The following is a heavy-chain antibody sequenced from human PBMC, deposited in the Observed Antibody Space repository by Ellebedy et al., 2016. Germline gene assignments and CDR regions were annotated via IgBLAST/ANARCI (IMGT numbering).Heavy chain of an antibody. CDR1: GFTFSLYS. V-gene: IGHV3-21*01. Sequence: GESLKISCADSGFTFSLYSMNWVRQAPGKGLEWVSSISSSSDYIYYADSVKGRFTISRDNARNSLSLQMNSLRDDDTALYYCARVRYCNSGTCNYYFDYWGQGTLVTVSS. CDR2: ISSSSDYI. CDR3: ARVRYCNSGTCNYYFDY. J-gene: IGHJ4*02. D-gene: IGHD2-15*01.